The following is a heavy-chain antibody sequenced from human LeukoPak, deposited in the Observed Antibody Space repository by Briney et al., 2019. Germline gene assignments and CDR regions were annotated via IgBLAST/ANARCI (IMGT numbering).Heavy chain of an antibody. CDR3: AKVDCSGGSCPGYFDL. J-gene: IGHJ2*01. D-gene: IGHD2-15*01. Sequence: GGSLRLSCAASGFTFSSYAMSWVRQAPGKGLEWVSAISGSGGSTYYADSVKGRFTISRDNSKNTLYLQMNSLRTEDTALYYCAKVDCSGGSCPGYFDLWGRGTLVTVSS. CDR2: ISGSGGST. CDR1: GFTFSSYA. V-gene: IGHV3-23*01.